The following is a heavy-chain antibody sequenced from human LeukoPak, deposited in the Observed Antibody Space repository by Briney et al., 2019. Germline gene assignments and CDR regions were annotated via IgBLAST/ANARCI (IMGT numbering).Heavy chain of an antibody. J-gene: IGHJ4*02. CDR3: AKDVYYYGSGSFFDY. CDR1: GFTFDDYT. D-gene: IGHD3-10*01. CDR2: ISRDGGST. V-gene: IGHV3-43*01. Sequence: GGSLRLSCAASGFTFDDYTMHWVRQAPGKGLEWVALISRDGGSTYYADSVKGRFTISRDNSKNTLYLQMNSLRAEDTAVYYCAKDVYYYGSGSFFDYWGQGTLVTVSS.